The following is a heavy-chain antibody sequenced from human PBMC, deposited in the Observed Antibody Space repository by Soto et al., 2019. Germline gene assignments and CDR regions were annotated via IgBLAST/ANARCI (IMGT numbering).Heavy chain of an antibody. CDR3: AKSSGEVAGYYFDQ. Sequence: ASVKVSCKASGYSFSTKGISWVRQAPGQGLEWMGWISAYHGYIKYSQKFEDRFTMTTDTSTSTAYMELRSLRPDDTAVYYCAKSSGEVAGYYFDQWGQGTLVTVSS. D-gene: IGHD6-19*01. CDR1: GYSFSTKG. J-gene: IGHJ4*02. V-gene: IGHV1-18*01. CDR2: ISAYHGYI.